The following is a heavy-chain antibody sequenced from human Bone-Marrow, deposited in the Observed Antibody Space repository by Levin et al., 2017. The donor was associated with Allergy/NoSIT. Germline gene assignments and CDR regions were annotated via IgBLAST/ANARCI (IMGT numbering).Heavy chain of an antibody. CDR1: GGSISSYY. CDR3: AGSGYSYGYGY. V-gene: IGHV4-59*01. Sequence: PSETLSLTCTVSGGSISSYYWSWIRQPPGKGLEWIGYIYYSGSTNYNPSLKSRVTISVDTSKNQFSLKLSSVTAADTAVYYCAGSGYSYGYGYWGQGTLVTVSS. J-gene: IGHJ4*02. D-gene: IGHD5-18*01. CDR2: IYYSGST.